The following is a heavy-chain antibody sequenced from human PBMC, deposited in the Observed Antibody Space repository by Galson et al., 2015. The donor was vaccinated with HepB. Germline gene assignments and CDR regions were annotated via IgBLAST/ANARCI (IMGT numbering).Heavy chain of an antibody. V-gene: IGHV3-49*03. CDR3: TRVGDDILTGYSYGAGDAFDI. J-gene: IGHJ3*02. CDR2: IRSKAYGGTT. Sequence: SLRLSCAASGFTFGDYAMSWFRQAPGKGLEWVGSIRSKAYGGTTEYAASVKGRFTISRDDSKSIAYLQMNSLKTEDTAVYYCTRVGDDILTGYSYGAGDAFDIWGQGTMVTVSS. CDR1: GFTFGDYA. D-gene: IGHD3-9*01.